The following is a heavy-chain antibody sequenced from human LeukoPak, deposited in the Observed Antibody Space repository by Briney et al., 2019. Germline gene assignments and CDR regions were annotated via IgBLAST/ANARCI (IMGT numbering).Heavy chain of an antibody. CDR2: IKSKSGGGAT. V-gene: IGHV3-15*07. Sequence: GGSLRLSCAASGFTFTNTWMNWVRQAPGKGLEWVGRIKSKSGGGATDYAAPVKGRFTISRDDSKNTLYLQMNSLKTEDTAVYYCARDWYHAFDFWGQGTMVTVSS. CDR3: ARDWYHAFDF. J-gene: IGHJ3*01. CDR1: GFTFTNTW. D-gene: IGHD3-9*01.